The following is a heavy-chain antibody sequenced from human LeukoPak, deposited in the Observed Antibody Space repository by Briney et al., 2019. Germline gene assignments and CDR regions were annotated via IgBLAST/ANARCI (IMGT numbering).Heavy chain of an antibody. D-gene: IGHD2-15*01. Sequence: PGGSLRLSCAASGFIFDDYGMSWVRQAPGKGLEWVSGINWNGSITGYADSVKGRFNISRDNAKNSLYLQMNSLTAEDTAIYSCARPRLEYCSGGSCFDAFDIWGQGTMVTVSS. CDR2: INWNGSIT. V-gene: IGHV3-20*04. CDR3: ARPRLEYCSGGSCFDAFDI. CDR1: GFIFDDYG. J-gene: IGHJ3*02.